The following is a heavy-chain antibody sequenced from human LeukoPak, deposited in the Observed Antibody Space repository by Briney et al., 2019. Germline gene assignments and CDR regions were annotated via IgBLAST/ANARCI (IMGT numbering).Heavy chain of an antibody. CDR1: GFTFSSYE. D-gene: IGHD6-13*01. Sequence: PGGSLRLSCAASGFTFSSYEMNWVRQAPGKGLEWVSYISSSGGTIYYADSVKGRFTISRDNAKNSLYLQMNSLRTEDTAVYYCARDSYSSSRNDYWGQGTLVTVSS. J-gene: IGHJ4*02. CDR2: ISSSGGTI. CDR3: ARDSYSSSRNDY. V-gene: IGHV3-48*03.